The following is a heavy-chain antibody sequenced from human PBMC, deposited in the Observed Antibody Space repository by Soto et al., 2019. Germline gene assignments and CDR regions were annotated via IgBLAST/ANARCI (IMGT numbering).Heavy chain of an antibody. Sequence: PWESLRLSCAASGFSFRNYAMSWVRQAPGKGLEWISTLTGSSSNIYYADSVKGRSAISRDNSRNTLYLQMNSLTAEDTAVYYCANGRATYGLLTHDYWGQGTLVTVSS. CDR3: ANGRATYGLLTHDY. D-gene: IGHD3-10*01. CDR2: LTGSSSNI. CDR1: GFSFRNYA. V-gene: IGHV3-23*01. J-gene: IGHJ4*02.